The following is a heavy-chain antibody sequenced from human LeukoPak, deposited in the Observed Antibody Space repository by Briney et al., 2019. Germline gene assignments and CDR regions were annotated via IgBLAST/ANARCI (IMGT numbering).Heavy chain of an antibody. CDR3: AKPTVGSGSRYGLDV. V-gene: IGHV3-23*01. J-gene: IGHJ6*04. Sequence: GGSLRLSCAASGFTVSNYAISWVRQAPGKRLEWVSAITGSAADTYSADSVKGRFTISRDNSRNTLYLQMNSLRAEDTAVYYCAKPTVGSGSRYGLDVWGKGTTVTVSS. D-gene: IGHD3-10*01. CDR2: ITGSAADT. CDR1: GFTVSNYA.